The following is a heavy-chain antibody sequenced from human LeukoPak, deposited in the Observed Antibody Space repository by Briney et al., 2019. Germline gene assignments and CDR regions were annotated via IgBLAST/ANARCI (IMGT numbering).Heavy chain of an antibody. J-gene: IGHJ5*02. D-gene: IGHD5-18*01. CDR3: ARGKVDTAMVRGSDWFDP. Sequence: PSETLSLTCAVYGGSFSGYYWSWIRQPPGKGLEWIGEINHSGSTNYNPSLKSRVTISVDTSKNQFSLKLSSVTAADTAVYYCARGKVDTAMVRGSDWFDPWSQGTLVTVSS. V-gene: IGHV4-34*01. CDR1: GGSFSGYY. CDR2: INHSGST.